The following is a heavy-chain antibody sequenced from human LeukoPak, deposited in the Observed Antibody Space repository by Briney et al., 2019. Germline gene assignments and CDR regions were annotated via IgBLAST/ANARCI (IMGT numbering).Heavy chain of an antibody. J-gene: IGHJ3*02. V-gene: IGHV3-64D*06. Sequence: GGSLRLSCSASGFTFSTYAMHWVRQAPGEGLEYVSAISRDGGTTYYADSVKGRFTISRDNSKNTLYLQMSSLRAEDTAVYYCVKGGIVVVTATSGGDDAFDIWGQGTMVTVSS. CDR1: GFTFSTYA. D-gene: IGHD2-21*02. CDR2: ISRDGGTT. CDR3: VKGGIVVVTATSGGDDAFDI.